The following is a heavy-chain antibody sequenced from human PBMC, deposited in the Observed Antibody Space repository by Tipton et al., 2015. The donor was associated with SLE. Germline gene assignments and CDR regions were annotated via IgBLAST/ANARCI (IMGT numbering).Heavy chain of an antibody. V-gene: IGHV4-59*12. J-gene: IGHJ6*02. CDR2: IYSGGST. Sequence: TLSLTCTVSGGSINGYYWSWLRQPPGKGLEWIGYIYSGGSTNYKPSLKSRLTISVDTSKNQFSLRLTSVTAADTAVYYCARAKVEETTFKYFFNGLDVWGRGTTVTVS. CDR1: GGSINGYY. D-gene: IGHD2/OR15-2a*01. CDR3: ARAKVEETTFKYFFNGLDV.